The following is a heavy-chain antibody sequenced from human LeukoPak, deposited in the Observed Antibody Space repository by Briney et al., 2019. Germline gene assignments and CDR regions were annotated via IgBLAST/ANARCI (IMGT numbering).Heavy chain of an antibody. J-gene: IGHJ4*02. CDR2: INHSGST. V-gene: IGHV4-34*01. CDR1: GRSFSGYY. D-gene: IGHD3-16*01. CDR3: ARGLRFDY. Sequence: SETLSLTCAVYGRSFSGYYWSWIRQPPGKGLEWIGEINHSGSTNYNPSLKSRVTISVDTSKNQFSLKLSSVTAADTAVYYCARGLRFDYWGQGTLVTVSS.